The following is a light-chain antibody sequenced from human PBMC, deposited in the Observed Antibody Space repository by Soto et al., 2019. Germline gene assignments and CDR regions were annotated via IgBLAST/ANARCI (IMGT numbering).Light chain of an antibody. CDR1: SSDVGGYNY. CDR3: SSYTRSSTRD. CDR2: EVS. J-gene: IGLJ1*01. Sequence: QSALTQPASVSGSPGQSITISCTGTSSDVGGYNYVSWYQQHPGKAPKLMIYEVSNRPSGVSNRFSGSKSGNTASLTISGLQAEDEADYYCSSYTRSSTRDFGTGTKLTVL. V-gene: IGLV2-14*01.